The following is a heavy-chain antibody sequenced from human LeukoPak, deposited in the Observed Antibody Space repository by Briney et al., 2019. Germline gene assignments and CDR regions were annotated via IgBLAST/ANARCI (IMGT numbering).Heavy chain of an antibody. Sequence: PSETLSLTCAVYGESFSGYYWSWIRQSPGKGLEWIGEINHSGSTNYNPSLKSRVTMSVDTSKNQFSLKLSSVTAADTAVYYCARGRLRGYQDYWGQGTLVTVSS. CDR3: ARGRLRGYQDY. CDR2: INHSGST. D-gene: IGHD4-23*01. V-gene: IGHV4-34*01. J-gene: IGHJ4*02. CDR1: GESFSGYY.